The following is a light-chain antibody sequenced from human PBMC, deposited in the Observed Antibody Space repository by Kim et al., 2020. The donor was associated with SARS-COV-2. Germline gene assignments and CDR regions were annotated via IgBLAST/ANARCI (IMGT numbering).Light chain of an antibody. V-gene: IGKV3D-15*01. Sequence: SVSPGERATLSCRASQSVSSNLAWYQQKPGQAPRLLIYGASTRATGIPARFSGSESGTEFTLTISSLQSEDFAVYYCQQYNIWPLTFGGGTELEI. CDR2: GAS. J-gene: IGKJ4*01. CDR1: QSVSSN. CDR3: QQYNIWPLT.